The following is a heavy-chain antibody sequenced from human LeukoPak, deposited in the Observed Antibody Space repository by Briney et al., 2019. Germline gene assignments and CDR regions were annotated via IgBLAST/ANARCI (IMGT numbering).Heavy chain of an antibody. CDR1: GFTFSPYW. V-gene: IGHV3-23*01. Sequence: GGSLRLSCAASGFTFSPYWMHWVRQAPGKGLEWVSAISGSGGSTYYADSVKGRFTISRDNSKNTLYLQMNSLRAEDTAVYYCAKGIREFDYWGQGTLVTVSS. J-gene: IGHJ4*02. CDR2: ISGSGGST. D-gene: IGHD1-14*01. CDR3: AKGIREFDY.